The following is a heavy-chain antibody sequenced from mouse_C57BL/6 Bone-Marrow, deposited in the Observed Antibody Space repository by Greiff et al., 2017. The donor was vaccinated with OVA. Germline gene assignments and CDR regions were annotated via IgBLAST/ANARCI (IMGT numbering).Heavy chain of an antibody. CDR3: AKKGIYDGPYAMDY. J-gene: IGHJ4*01. D-gene: IGHD2-3*01. V-gene: IGHV2-4*01. Sequence: QVQLKESGPGLVQPSQSLSITCTVSGFSLTSYGVHWVRQPPGKGLEWLGVLWSGGSTDYNAAFISRLSISKDNSKSQVFFKMNSLQADDTAIYYCAKKGIYDGPYAMDYWGQGTSVTVSS. CDR2: LWSGGST. CDR1: GFSLTSYG.